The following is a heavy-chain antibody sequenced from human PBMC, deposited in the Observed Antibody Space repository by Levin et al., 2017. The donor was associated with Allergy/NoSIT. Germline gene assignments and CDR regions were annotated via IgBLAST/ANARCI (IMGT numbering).Heavy chain of an antibody. Sequence: GGSLRLSCAASGFTVSSNYMSWVRQAPGKGLEWVSVIYSGGSTYYADSVKGRFTISRNNSKNTLYLQMNSLRAEDTAVYYCARVGYSGYDDAFDIWGQGTMVTVSS. D-gene: IGHD5-12*01. CDR1: GFTVSSNY. J-gene: IGHJ3*02. V-gene: IGHV3-53*01. CDR3: ARVGYSGYDDAFDI. CDR2: IYSGGST.